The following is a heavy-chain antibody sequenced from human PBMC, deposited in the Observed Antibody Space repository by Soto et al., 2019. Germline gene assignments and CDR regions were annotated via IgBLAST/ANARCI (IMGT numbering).Heavy chain of an antibody. CDR2: IYPGDSEI. D-gene: IGHD3-10*01. J-gene: IGHJ4*02. Sequence: GEALKISCQASGYSFTTYWIAWVRQRPGRGLEWMGIIYPGDSEIKYSPSFNGHVTFSVDKSTSTAYLQWIGLKTSDTGMSFCASSPAGNYLAPFDFWGQGSLVTVSS. CDR1: GYSFTTYW. V-gene: IGHV5-51*01. CDR3: ASSPAGNYLAPFDF.